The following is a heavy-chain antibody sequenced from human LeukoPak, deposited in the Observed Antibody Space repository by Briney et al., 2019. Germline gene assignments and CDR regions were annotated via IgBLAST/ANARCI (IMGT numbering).Heavy chain of an antibody. CDR2: IIPIFGTA. J-gene: IGHJ4*02. D-gene: IGHD3-22*01. V-gene: IGHV1-69*13. Sequence: ASVKVSCKASGGTFSSYAISWVRQAPGQGLEWMGGIIPIFGTANYAQKFQGRVTITADESTSTAYMGLSSLRSEDTAVYYCASASYYYDSSGYPRTYYFDYWGQGTLVTVSS. CDR3: ASASYYYDSSGYPRTYYFDY. CDR1: GGTFSSYA.